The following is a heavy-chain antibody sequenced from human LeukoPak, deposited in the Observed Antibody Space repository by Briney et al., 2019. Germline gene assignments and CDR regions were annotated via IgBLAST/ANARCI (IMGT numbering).Heavy chain of an antibody. V-gene: IGHV3-33*01. Sequence: PGGSLRLSCAASGFTFSTCGMHWVRQAPGKGLEWVAVIWYDGSNKYYADSVKGRLTVSRDNSKNTLFLQMNSLRAEDTAVYYCARDASFDSSGYFQDYWGQGTLVTVSS. CDR3: ARDASFDSSGYFQDY. D-gene: IGHD3-22*01. CDR1: GFTFSTCG. J-gene: IGHJ4*02. CDR2: IWYDGSNK.